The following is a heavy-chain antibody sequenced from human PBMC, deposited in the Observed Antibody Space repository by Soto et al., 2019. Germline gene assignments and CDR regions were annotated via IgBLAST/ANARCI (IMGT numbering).Heavy chain of an antibody. CDR3: ARRWELHHYYYYYYGMDV. Sequence: GGSLRLSCAASGFTFSSYVMHWVRQAPGKGLEWVAVIWYDGSNKYYADSVKGRFTISRDNSKNTLYLQTNSLRAEDTAVYYCARRWELHHYYYYYYGMDVWGQGTTVTVSS. CDR1: GFTFSSYV. J-gene: IGHJ6*02. D-gene: IGHD1-26*01. CDR2: IWYDGSNK. V-gene: IGHV3-33*01.